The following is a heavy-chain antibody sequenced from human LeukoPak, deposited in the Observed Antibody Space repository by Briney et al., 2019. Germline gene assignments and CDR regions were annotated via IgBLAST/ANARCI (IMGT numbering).Heavy chain of an antibody. D-gene: IGHD6-19*01. Sequence: GGTLRLSCAASGFTFSSYGMSWVRQAPGKGLEWVSALSGSGGRTYYADSVKGRFTISRDNSKNTLYLQMNSLRAEDTAVYYCARDPRKQWLAHLYYYYMDVWGKGTTVTVSS. J-gene: IGHJ6*03. CDR1: GFTFSSYG. CDR3: ARDPRKQWLAHLYYYYMDV. CDR2: LSGSGGRT. V-gene: IGHV3-23*01.